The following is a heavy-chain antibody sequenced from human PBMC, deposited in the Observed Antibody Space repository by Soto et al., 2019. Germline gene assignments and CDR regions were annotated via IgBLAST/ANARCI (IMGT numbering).Heavy chain of an antibody. D-gene: IGHD6-13*01. CDR3: ARGFKYAVAGRGIDY. CDR1: GFTFSDYY. CDR2: ISSSNSTI. J-gene: IGHJ4*02. V-gene: IGHV3-11*01. Sequence: QVQLVESGGGLVKPGGSLRLSCAASGFTFSDYYMTWIRQAPGKGLEWISYISSSNSTISYAKSVKGRFTISRDNAKNSLYLQMHSLRVEDTAVYYCARGFKYAVAGRGIDYWGQGTRITVSS.